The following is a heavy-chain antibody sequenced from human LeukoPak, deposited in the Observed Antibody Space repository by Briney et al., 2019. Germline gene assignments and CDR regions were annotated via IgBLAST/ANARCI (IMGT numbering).Heavy chain of an antibody. CDR1: GFTFSSYG. Sequence: GGSLRLSCAASGFTFSSYGMHWVRQAPGKGLEWVAFIRYDGSNKYYADSVKGRFTISRDNSKNTLYLQMSSLRAEDTAVYYCAKDQTSTSKYFDYWGQGTLVTVSS. CDR3: AKDQTSTSKYFDY. D-gene: IGHD6-6*01. V-gene: IGHV3-30*02. J-gene: IGHJ4*02. CDR2: IRYDGSNK.